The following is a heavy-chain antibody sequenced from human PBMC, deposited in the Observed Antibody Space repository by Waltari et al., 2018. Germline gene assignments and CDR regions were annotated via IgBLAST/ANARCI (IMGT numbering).Heavy chain of an antibody. V-gene: IGHV3-48*03. CDR1: ALTFSTYE. D-gene: IGHD2-15*01. J-gene: IGHJ6*03. CDR3: ARTVCSGGSCYYYYYYMDV. CDR2: ISSSGSTI. Sequence: EVQPVVSGRGLVQPGGYLRLYCSASALTFSTYEMNWGRPAPGKGQAWVSYISSSGSTIYYADSVKGRFTISRDNAKNSLYLQMNSLRAEDTAVYYCARTVCSGGSCYYYYYYMDVWGKGTTVTVSS.